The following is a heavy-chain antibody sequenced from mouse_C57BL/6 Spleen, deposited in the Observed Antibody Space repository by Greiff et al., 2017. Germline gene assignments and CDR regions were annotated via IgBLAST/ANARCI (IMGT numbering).Heavy chain of an antibody. CDR1: GFTFSSYA. Sequence: EVQVVESGGGLVKPGGSLKLSCAASGFTFSSYAMSWVRQTPEKRLEWVATISAGGSCTYYPDKVKGRFTISRDNAKNTLYLQMSHLKSEDTAMYYCARGGLFDYWGQGTTLTVSS. CDR3: ARGGLFDY. V-gene: IGHV5-4*01. CDR2: ISAGGSCT. D-gene: IGHD3-1*01. J-gene: IGHJ2*01.